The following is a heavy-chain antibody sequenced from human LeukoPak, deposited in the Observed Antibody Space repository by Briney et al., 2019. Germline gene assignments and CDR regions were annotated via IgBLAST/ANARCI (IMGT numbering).Heavy chain of an antibody. Sequence: GASVKVSCKASGYTFTGYYMHWVGQAPGQALEWMGWINPNSGGTSYAQKLRGRGTMTRDTYISTAYMELRRLRYGDTAVYYCGRVFWSGYYGDYWGQGTLVTVSS. CDR2: INPNSGGT. CDR1: GYTFTGYY. J-gene: IGHJ4*02. D-gene: IGHD3-3*01. CDR3: GRVFWSGYYGDY. V-gene: IGHV1-2*02.